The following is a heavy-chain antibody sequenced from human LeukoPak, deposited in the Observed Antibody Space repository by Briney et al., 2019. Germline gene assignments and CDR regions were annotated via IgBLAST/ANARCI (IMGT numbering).Heavy chain of an antibody. J-gene: IGHJ4*02. D-gene: IGHD2-2*01. V-gene: IGHV3-23*01. CDR1: GFTFGSYA. CDR2: ISGSGGST. CDR3: AKRPCSTTSCSQRHFDY. Sequence: GGSLRLSCAASGFTFGSYAMSWVRQAPGKGLEWVSAISGSGGSTYYTDSVKGRFTISRDNSKNTLYLQMSSLRAEGTAVYYCAKRPCSTTSCSQRHFDYWGQGTLVTVSS.